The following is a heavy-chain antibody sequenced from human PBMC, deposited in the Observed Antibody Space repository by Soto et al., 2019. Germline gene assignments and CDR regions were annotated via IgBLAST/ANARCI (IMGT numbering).Heavy chain of an antibody. CDR3: AREYYYDSSGSPGMFDY. J-gene: IGHJ4*02. V-gene: IGHV1-69*13. Sequence: SVKVSCKASGGTFSSYAISWVRQAPGQGLEWMGGIIPIFGTANYAQKFQGRVTITADESTSTAYMELSSLRSEDTAVYYCAREYYYDSSGSPGMFDYWGQGTTVTVSS. D-gene: IGHD3-22*01. CDR1: GGTFSSYA. CDR2: IIPIFGTA.